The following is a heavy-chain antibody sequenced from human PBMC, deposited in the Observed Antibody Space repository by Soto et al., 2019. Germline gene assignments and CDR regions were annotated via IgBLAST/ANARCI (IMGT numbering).Heavy chain of an antibody. Sequence: QVQLVQSGAEVKKPGSSVKVSCKASGYTFSSFDIIWVRQATGQGLEWMGWMNPKSGYTGYAQNFQSRVTMSRNTSISPAYMELSRLKSEDTAVYFCARGSYYDILTGHSARSSNADSWGQGTLVTVSS. CDR2: MNPKSGYT. J-gene: IGHJ4*02. D-gene: IGHD3-9*01. CDR1: GYTFSSFD. V-gene: IGHV1-8*01. CDR3: ARGSYYDILTGHSARSSNADS.